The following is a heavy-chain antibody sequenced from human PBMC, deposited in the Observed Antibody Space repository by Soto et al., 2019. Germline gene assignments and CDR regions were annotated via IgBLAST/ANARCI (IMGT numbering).Heavy chain of an antibody. Sequence: QVQLVESGGGLVKTSGSLRIACAASGFTFSYYYMSWVRQAPGKGLEWVSYISSSGNTIYYADSVKGRFTISRDNAKNSVYLQMNSLRADDTALYFCAKMSSENYYDPVFSWGQGTLVTVSS. J-gene: IGHJ4*02. V-gene: IGHV3-11*01. CDR2: ISSSGNTI. D-gene: IGHD3-22*01. CDR3: AKMSSENYYDPVFS. CDR1: GFTFSYYY.